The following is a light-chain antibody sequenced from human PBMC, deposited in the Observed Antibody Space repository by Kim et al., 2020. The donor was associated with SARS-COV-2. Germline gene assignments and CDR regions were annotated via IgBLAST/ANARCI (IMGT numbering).Light chain of an antibody. J-gene: IGLJ1*01. Sequence: RVTSSCSGSSSNIGSNPVDWYQQLPGTAPKLLIYSNNQRPSGVPDRFSGSKSGTSASLAISGLQSEDEADYYCAAWDDSLNGFYVFGTGTKVTVL. CDR1: SSNIGSNP. CDR2: SNN. CDR3: AAWDDSLNGFYV. V-gene: IGLV1-44*01.